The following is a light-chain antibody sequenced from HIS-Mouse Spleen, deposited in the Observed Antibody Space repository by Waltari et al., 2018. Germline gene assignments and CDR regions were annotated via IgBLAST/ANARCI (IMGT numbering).Light chain of an antibody. Sequence: SYELTQPPSVSVSPGQTARITCSGDALPKQYAYWYQQKPGQAPVLGIYKDSERPSGIPEGFSGSSSGTTVTLTISGVQAEDEADYYCQSADSSGTGWVFGGGTKLTVL. CDR1: ALPKQY. J-gene: IGLJ3*02. V-gene: IGLV3-25*03. CDR3: QSADSSGTGWV. CDR2: KDS.